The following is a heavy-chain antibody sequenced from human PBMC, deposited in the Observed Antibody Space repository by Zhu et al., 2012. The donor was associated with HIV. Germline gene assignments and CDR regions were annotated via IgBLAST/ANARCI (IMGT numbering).Heavy chain of an antibody. CDR3: ARQSLVRGVVTEYFIDS. CDR2: VWHSGNS. J-gene: IGHJ4*02. Sequence: QVQLQESGPGLVKPSETLSLTCAVSGYSISTAYYWGWVRQPPGKGLEWIGMVWHSGNSYYSPSLKSRLRISVDTSKNQFSLNLNSVTAADTAVYFCARQSLVRGVVTEYFIDSWGQGSPCHRLP. CDR1: GYSISTAYY. V-gene: IGHV4-38-2*01. D-gene: IGHD3-10*01.